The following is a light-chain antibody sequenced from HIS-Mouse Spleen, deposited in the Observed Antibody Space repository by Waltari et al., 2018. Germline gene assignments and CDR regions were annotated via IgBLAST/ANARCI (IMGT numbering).Light chain of an antibody. Sequence: DIQMTQSPSSLSASVGDRVDITSRASQSISSYLNWYQQKPGKAPKLLIHAASSLQSGVPSRFSGSGSGTDFTLTISSLQPEDFATYYCQQSYSTPRTFGQGTKVEIK. CDR3: QQSYSTPRT. CDR2: AAS. J-gene: IGKJ1*01. CDR1: QSISSY. V-gene: IGKV1-39*01.